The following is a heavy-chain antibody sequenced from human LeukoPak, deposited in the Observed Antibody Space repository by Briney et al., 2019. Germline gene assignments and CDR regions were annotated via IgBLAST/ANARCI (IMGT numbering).Heavy chain of an antibody. Sequence: GGSLRLSCAASGFTFSSYSMNWVRQAPGKGLEWVSSISSSSSYIYYADSGKGRFTISRDNAKNSLYLQMNSLRAEDTAVYYCARVIRVGAGYDAFDIWGQGTMVTVSS. D-gene: IGHD1-26*01. CDR1: GFTFSSYS. J-gene: IGHJ3*02. CDR2: ISSSSSYI. CDR3: ARVIRVGAGYDAFDI. V-gene: IGHV3-21*01.